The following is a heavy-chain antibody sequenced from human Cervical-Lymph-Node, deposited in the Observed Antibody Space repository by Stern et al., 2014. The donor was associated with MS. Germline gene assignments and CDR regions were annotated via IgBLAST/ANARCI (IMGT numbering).Heavy chain of an antibody. V-gene: IGHV3-23*04. D-gene: IGHD4-23*01. J-gene: IGHJ4*02. CDR1: GFTFGSYA. Sequence: EVQLVESGGGLVQPGGSLRLSCAASGFTFGSYAMSWVRQAPGKGLEWVSTISGSGTTTYYADSVKGRFTISRDKPKNMLYLQMNSLRAEDTAIYYCAKDSRLRWPGLYDSWGQGTLVTVSS. CDR3: AKDSRLRWPGLYDS. CDR2: ISGSGTTT.